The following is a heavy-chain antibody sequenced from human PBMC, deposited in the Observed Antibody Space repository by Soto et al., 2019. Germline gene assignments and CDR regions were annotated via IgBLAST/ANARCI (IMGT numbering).Heavy chain of an antibody. V-gene: IGHV1-18*01. J-gene: IGHJ4*02. D-gene: IGHD5-18*01. CDR2: ISAYNGNT. CDR1: GSTFPSYG. CDR3: ARGLGYSYGANSDY. Sequence: QVQLVQSGAGVKKPGASVKVSCRASGSTFPSYGTSWGRQAPGQGLEWMGWISAYNGNTNYAQKLQGRVTMTTDTSTSTAYMELRSLRSDDTAVYYCARGLGYSYGANSDYWGQGTLVTVSS.